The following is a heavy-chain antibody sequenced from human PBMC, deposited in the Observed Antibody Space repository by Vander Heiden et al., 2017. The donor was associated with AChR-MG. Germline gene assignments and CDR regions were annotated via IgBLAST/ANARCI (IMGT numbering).Heavy chain of an antibody. CDR2: IYHSGST. CDR1: GGSISSGGYS. J-gene: IGHJ6*03. D-gene: IGHD2-2*01. V-gene: IGHV4-30-2*01. Sequence: QLQLQESASGLVKPSQTPSPTCAVSGGSISSGGYSWGWIRQPAGKGLEWIGYIYHSGSTYYNPSLKSRVTISVDRSKNQFSLKLSSVTAADTAVYYCARAPGVVVPAAVDYYYYMDVWGKGTTVTVSS. CDR3: ARAPGVVVPAAVDYYYYMDV.